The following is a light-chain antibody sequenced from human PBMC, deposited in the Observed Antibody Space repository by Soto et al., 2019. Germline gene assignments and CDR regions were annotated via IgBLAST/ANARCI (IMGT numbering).Light chain of an antibody. CDR2: AVS. J-gene: IGLJ1*01. CDR3: CSYAGRDTLYV. Sequence: QSVLTHPRSVSGSPGQSVAISCTGTSTDVGGYNYVSWYQQHPGKVPKLMLYAVSKRPSGVPDRFSGSKSGNTASLTISGLQAEDEADYYCCSYAGRDTLYVFGSGTKVTVL. V-gene: IGLV2-11*01. CDR1: STDVGGYNY.